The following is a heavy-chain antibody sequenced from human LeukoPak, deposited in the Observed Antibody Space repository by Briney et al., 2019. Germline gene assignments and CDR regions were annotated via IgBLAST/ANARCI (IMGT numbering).Heavy chain of an antibody. Sequence: PGGSLRLSCAASGFTFSSDWMHWVRQAPGQGLVWVSRINPAGSSTNYADSVKGRFTISRDNAMNTLYLHLNSLRAEDTAVCYCARGVRGSYGTDFWGQRTLVTVSS. CDR2: INPAGSST. CDR3: ARGVRGSYGTDF. CDR1: GFTFSSDW. J-gene: IGHJ4*02. V-gene: IGHV3-74*01. D-gene: IGHD1-26*01.